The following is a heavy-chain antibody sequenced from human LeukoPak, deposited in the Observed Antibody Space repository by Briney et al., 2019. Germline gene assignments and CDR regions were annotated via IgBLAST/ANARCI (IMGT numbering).Heavy chain of an antibody. CDR3: ARSTYYYGSAPDY. Sequence: PGGSLRLSCAASGFTFSSYWMHWVRHAPGKGVVWVSRINSDGSSTIYADSVKGRFTISRDNAKNTLYLQMNSLRAEDTAVYYCARSTYYYGSAPDYWGQGTLVTVSS. D-gene: IGHD3-10*01. J-gene: IGHJ4*02. CDR2: INSDGSST. CDR1: GFTFSSYW. V-gene: IGHV3-74*01.